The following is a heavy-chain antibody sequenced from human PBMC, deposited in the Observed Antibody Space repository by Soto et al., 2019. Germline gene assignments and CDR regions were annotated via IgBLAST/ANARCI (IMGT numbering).Heavy chain of an antibody. V-gene: IGHV5-10-1*01. CDR2: IDPSDSYT. J-gene: IGHJ6*02. CDR1: GYTFTSYW. D-gene: IGHD3-10*01. Sequence: ESLKISCKGSGYTFTSYWISWVRQMPGKGLEWMGRIDPSDSYTNYSPSFQGHVSISADKSIKTAYLQWSSLKASDTAIYYCTRHCFYSIVRGDRYYFRMDVWGQGTKVTVSS. CDR3: TRHCFYSIVRGDRYYFRMDV.